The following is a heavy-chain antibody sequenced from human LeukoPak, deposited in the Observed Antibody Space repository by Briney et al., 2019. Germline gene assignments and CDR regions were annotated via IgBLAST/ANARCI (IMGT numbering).Heavy chain of an antibody. V-gene: IGHV3-30*04. CDR2: ISYDGSNK. J-gene: IGHJ4*02. CDR3: ARTDPFASLGELSLPDY. CDR1: GFTFSSYA. Sequence: PGRSLRLSCAASGFTFSSYAMHWVRQAPGKGLEWVAVISYDGSNKYYADSVKGRFTISRDNSKNTLYLQMNSLRDEDTAVYYCARTDPFASLGELSLPDYWGQGTLVTVSS. D-gene: IGHD3-16*02.